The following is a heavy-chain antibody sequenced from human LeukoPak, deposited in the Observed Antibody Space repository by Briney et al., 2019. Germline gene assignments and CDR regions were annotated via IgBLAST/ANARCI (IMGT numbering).Heavy chain of an antibody. Sequence: PGGSLRLSCAASGFTFSNYAMHWVRQAPGKGLEWVAYIRYDGSSAYYADFVKGRFTISRDNSKNTLYLQMHSLRAEDTAVYYCVGVVYDSGGFYSDSWGQGTLVIVSS. CDR2: IRYDGSSA. D-gene: IGHD2/OR15-2a*01. V-gene: IGHV3-30*02. J-gene: IGHJ4*02. CDR1: GFTFSNYA. CDR3: VGVVYDSGGFYSDS.